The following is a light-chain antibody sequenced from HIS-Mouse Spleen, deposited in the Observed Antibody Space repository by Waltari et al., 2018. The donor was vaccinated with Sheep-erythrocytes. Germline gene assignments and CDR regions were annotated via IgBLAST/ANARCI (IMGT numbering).Light chain of an antibody. CDR2: KDS. Sequence: SYELTQPPSVSVSPGQTARITCSGDALPKQYAYCYQQKPGQAPVLVIYKDSERPSGIPERFSGYSSGTTVTLTISGVQAEDEADYYCQSADSSGTYRVFGGGTKLTVL. CDR3: QSADSSGTYRV. J-gene: IGLJ2*01. V-gene: IGLV3-25*03. CDR1: ALPKQY.